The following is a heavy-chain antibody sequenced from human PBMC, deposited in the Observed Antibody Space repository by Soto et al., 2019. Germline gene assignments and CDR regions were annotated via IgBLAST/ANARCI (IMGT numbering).Heavy chain of an antibody. CDR3: ARMVVPAATPYNWFDP. D-gene: IGHD2-2*01. V-gene: IGHV2-70*01. CDR1: GFSLSTSGMC. CDR2: IDWDDDK. J-gene: IGHJ5*02. Sequence: GSGPTLVNPTQTLTLTCTFSGFSLSTSGMCVSWIRQPPGKALEWLALIDWDDDKYYSTSLKTRLTISKDTSKNQVVLTMTNMDPVDTATYYCARMVVPAATPYNWFDPWGQGTLVTVSS.